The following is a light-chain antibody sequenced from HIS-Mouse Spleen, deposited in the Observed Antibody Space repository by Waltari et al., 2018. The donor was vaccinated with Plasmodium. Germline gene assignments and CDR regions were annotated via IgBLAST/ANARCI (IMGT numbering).Light chain of an antibody. CDR2: EVS. CDR1: TTAVGGYHH. J-gene: IGLJ3*02. Sequence: QSALTQPASVSGSPGQSIPISCTGTTTAVGGYHHFSWYQQHPGKAPKLMIYEVSHRPSGVSNRFSGSKSGNTASLTISGLQAEDEADYYCSSYTSSSTVFGGGTKLTVL. CDR3: SSYTSSSTV. V-gene: IGLV2-14*01.